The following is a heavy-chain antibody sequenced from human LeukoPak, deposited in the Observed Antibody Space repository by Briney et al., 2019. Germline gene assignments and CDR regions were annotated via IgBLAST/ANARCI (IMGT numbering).Heavy chain of an antibody. CDR1: GGSISSYY. Sequence: PSETLSLTCTVSGGSISSYYWSWIRQPAGKGLEWIGRIYTSGSPYYNPSLKSRVTISVDTSKKQFSLKLSSVTAADTAVYYCARHVGFITMVRGVINNNWFDPWGQGTLVTVSS. V-gene: IGHV4-4*07. D-gene: IGHD3-10*01. CDR3: ARHVGFITMVRGVINNNWFDP. CDR2: IYTSGSP. J-gene: IGHJ5*02.